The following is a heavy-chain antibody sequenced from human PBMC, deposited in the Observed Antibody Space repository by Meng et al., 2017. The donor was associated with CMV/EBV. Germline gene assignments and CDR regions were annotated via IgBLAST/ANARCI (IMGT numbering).Heavy chain of an antibody. D-gene: IGHD1-26*01. CDR3: ARRSTFYDY. J-gene: IGHJ4*02. CDR1: GYTFTTKN. V-gene: IGHV1-2*02. CDR2: INPARGAA. Sequence: RVSCKASGYTFTTKNMHWVRQAPGQGLEWMGWINPARGAANYAQKFQGRVTMTRDTSISPAYMELGSLRSDDTAVYYCARRSTFYDYWGQGTLVTVSS.